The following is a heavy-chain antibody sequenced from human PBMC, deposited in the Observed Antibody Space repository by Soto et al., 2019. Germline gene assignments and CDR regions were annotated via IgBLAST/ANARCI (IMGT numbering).Heavy chain of an antibody. CDR3: ASPVGATVY. D-gene: IGHD1-26*01. CDR1: GGSISSSNW. Sequence: QVQLQESGPGLVKPSGTLSLTCAVSGGSISSSNWWSWVRQPPGKGLEWIGEIYHSGSTNYNPSLXXRXPXXVHKAKNLFSLKLSSVTAADGAVYYCASPVGATVYWGRGTLVPVSS. J-gene: IGHJ4*02. V-gene: IGHV4-4*02. CDR2: IYHSGST.